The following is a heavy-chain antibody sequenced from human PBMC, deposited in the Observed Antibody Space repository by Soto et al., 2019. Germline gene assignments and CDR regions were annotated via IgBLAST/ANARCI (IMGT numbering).Heavy chain of an antibody. CDR1: GYTFSNYG. CDR2: INAGNGNT. V-gene: IGHV1-3*01. Sequence: ASVKVSCKASGYTFSNYGIHWVRQAPGQRLEWMGLINAGNGNTKYSQNFQGRVTLTRDTSASTAYMELSSLRSEDTAVYYCAREAADYGDYEEFDFWGQGTLVTVAS. J-gene: IGHJ4*02. CDR3: AREAADYGDYEEFDF. D-gene: IGHD4-17*01.